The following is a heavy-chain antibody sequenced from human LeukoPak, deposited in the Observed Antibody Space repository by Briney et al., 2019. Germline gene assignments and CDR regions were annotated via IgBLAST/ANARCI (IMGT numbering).Heavy chain of an antibody. V-gene: IGHV1-8*01. CDR3: ARGSPQLLWFGEITMDV. D-gene: IGHD3-10*01. Sequence: GASVKVSCKASGYTFTSYDINWVRQATGQGLEWMGSMNSNSGNTGYAQKFQGRVTMTRNTSISTAYMELSSLRSEDTAVYYCARGSPQLLWFGEITMDVWGKGTTVTVSS. CDR2: MNSNSGNT. J-gene: IGHJ6*04. CDR1: GYTFTSYD.